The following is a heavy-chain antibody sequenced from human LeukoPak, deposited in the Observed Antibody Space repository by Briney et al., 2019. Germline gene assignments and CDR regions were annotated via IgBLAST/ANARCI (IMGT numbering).Heavy chain of an antibody. CDR3: ARHTSSGYHQNTCYYYGMVG. V-gene: IGHV4-39*01. D-gene: IGHD5-12*01. CDR1: GGTLSSNTSY. J-gene: IGHJ6*01. CDR2: IYYSGST. Sequence: SETLSLSCAVSGGTLSSNTSYWGWLRQSPGKGLEWLGCIYYSGSTYNNPSRKSRVNISVDTSKKQFSLKLSSVTAADTAVYYCARHTSSGYHQNTCYYYGMVGWGQGGTVTVCS.